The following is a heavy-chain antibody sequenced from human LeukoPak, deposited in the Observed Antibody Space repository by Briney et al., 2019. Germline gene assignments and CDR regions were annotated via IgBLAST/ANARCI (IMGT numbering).Heavy chain of an antibody. CDR3: ARDVHAGYCSSTSSCNWFDP. D-gene: IGHD2-2*01. CDR2: IYTSGST. J-gene: IGHJ5*02. CDR1: GGSISSYY. Sequence: KPSETLSLTCTVSGGSISSYYWSWIRQPAGKGLEWIGRIYTSGSTNYNPSLKSRVTMSVDTSKNQFSLKLSSVTAADTAVYYCARDVHAGYCSSTSSCNWFDPWGQGTLVTVSS. V-gene: IGHV4-4*07.